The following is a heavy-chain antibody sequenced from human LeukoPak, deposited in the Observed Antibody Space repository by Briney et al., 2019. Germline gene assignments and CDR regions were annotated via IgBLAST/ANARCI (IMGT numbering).Heavy chain of an antibody. CDR1: GYTFTDYY. Sequence: ATVKLSCKVSGYTFTDYYMHWVRQAPGKGLEWMGLVYPEDGETIYAEKFQGRVTITADTSTDTAYMELSSLRTEDTAVYYCATALILGYCTNGVCSDYWGQGTLVTVSS. D-gene: IGHD2-8*01. V-gene: IGHV1-69-2*01. J-gene: IGHJ4*02. CDR3: ATALILGYCTNGVCSDY. CDR2: VYPEDGET.